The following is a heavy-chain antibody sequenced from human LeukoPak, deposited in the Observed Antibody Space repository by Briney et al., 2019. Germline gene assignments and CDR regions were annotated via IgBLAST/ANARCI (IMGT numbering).Heavy chain of an antibody. V-gene: IGHV4-39*07. CDR1: NGSISSSRYF. D-gene: IGHD6-13*01. CDR3: ARDRSSSWYKDFDY. J-gene: IGHJ4*02. Sequence: SETLSLTCSVSNGSISSSRYFWGWIRQPPGKGLEWIGSIDYSGSTYYNPSLKSRVTISVDTSKNHFSLHLSSVTAADTAVYYCARDRSSSWYKDFDYWGQGTLVTVSS. CDR2: IDYSGST.